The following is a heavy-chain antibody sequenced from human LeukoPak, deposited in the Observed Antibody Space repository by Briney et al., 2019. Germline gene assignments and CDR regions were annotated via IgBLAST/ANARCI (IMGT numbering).Heavy chain of an antibody. CDR3: ARGGARFDRFRIAAAGTLKPHYYYGMDV. D-gene: IGHD6-13*01. CDR2: IYYSGST. J-gene: IGHJ6*02. Sequence: SETLSLTCTVSGGSISSYYWSWIRQPPGKGLEWIGYIYYSGSTNYNPSLKSRVTMSVDTSTNHFSLKLSSVTAADTAVYYCARGGARFDRFRIAAAGTLKPHYYYGMDVWGQGTTVTVSS. V-gene: IGHV4-59*12. CDR1: GGSISSYY.